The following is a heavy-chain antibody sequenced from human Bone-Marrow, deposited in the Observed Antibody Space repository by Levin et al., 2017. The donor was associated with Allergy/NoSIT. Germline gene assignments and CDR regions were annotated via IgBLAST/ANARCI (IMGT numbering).Heavy chain of an antibody. CDR2: ISYDGSNK. D-gene: IGHD2-15*01. V-gene: IGHV3-30-3*01. Sequence: GGSLRLSCAASGFTFSSYAMHWVRQAPGKGLEWVAVISYDGSNKYYADSVKGRFTISRDNSKNTLYLQMNSLRAEDTAVYYCARDPCSGGSCYSLFDYWGQGTLVTVSS. J-gene: IGHJ4*02. CDR3: ARDPCSGGSCYSLFDY. CDR1: GFTFSSYA.